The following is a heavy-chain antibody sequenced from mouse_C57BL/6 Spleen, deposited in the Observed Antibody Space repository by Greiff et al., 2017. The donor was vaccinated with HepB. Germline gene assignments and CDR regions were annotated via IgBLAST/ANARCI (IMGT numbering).Heavy chain of an antibody. CDR3: ARAGHDPLGDY. D-gene: IGHD2-12*01. CDR1: GYTFTSYW. CDR2: IDPSDSYT. Sequence: VQLQQPGAELVMPGASVKLSCKASGYTFTSYWMHWVKQRPGQGLEWIGEIDPSDSYTNYNQKFKGKSTLTVDKSSSTAYMQLSSLTSEDSAVYYCARAGHDPLGDYWGQGTSVTVSS. J-gene: IGHJ4*01. V-gene: IGHV1-69*01.